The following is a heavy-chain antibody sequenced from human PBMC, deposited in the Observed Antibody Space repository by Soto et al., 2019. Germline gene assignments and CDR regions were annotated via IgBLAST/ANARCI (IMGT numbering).Heavy chain of an antibody. CDR3: AKDRGPIAAAGYFDY. V-gene: IGHV3-30*18. CDR2: ISYDGSNK. D-gene: IGHD6-13*01. Sequence: QVQLVESGGGVVQPGRSLRLSCAASGFTFSSYGMHWVRQAPGKGLEWVAVISYDGSNKYYADSVKGRFTISRDNSKNTLYLQMNSLRAEDTAVYYCAKDRGPIAAAGYFDYWGQGTLVTVSS. J-gene: IGHJ4*02. CDR1: GFTFSSYG.